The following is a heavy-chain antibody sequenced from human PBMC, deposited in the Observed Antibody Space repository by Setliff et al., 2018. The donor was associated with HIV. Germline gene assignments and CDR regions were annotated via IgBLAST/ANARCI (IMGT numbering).Heavy chain of an antibody. CDR1: GGSLNDYY. J-gene: IGHJ6*03. V-gene: IGHV4-34*01. D-gene: IGHD1-1*01. CDR3: ARDWNHYFYYMDV. Sequence: SETLSLTCAVYGGSLNDYYWSWIRLPPGKGLEWIGEINHSGSTNYNPSLKSRVTISVDTSKNRFSLKLTSVTAADTAVYYCARDWNHYFYYMDVWGKGTTVTVSS. CDR2: INHSGST.